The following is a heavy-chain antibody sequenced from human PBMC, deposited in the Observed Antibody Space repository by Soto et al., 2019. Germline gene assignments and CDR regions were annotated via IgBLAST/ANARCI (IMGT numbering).Heavy chain of an antibody. D-gene: IGHD1-26*01. J-gene: IGHJ6*03. Sequence: EVQLLESGGDLVQPGGSLRLSCAASGFTFSSYAISWVRHAPGKGLEWVSALSGGGSYTYYADSVKGRFTISRDNSKNTLYLQMNSLGAEDTAVYYCAKDGGTDYYYYLDVWGKGTTVTVSS. CDR2: LSGGGSYT. CDR3: AKDGGTDYYYYLDV. CDR1: GFTFSSYA. V-gene: IGHV3-23*01.